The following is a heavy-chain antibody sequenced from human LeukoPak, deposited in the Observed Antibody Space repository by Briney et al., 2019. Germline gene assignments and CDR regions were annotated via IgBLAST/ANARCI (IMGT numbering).Heavy chain of an antibody. CDR2: IYYTGNT. CDR1: GGSIGSGGYY. J-gene: IGHJ4*02. Sequence: SQTLSLTCTVSGGSIGSGGYYWSWVRQPPGKGLEWIGYIYYTGNTYYNPSLQSRVTISIARSKTQFSLQLRSVTAADTAVYYCARDRVGGSTLPYYFDYWGQGILVTVSS. D-gene: IGHD1-26*01. V-gene: IGHV4-30-2*01. CDR3: ARDRVGGSTLPYYFDY.